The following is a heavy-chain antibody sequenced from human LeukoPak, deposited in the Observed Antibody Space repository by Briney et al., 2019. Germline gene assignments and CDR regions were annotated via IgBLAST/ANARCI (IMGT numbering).Heavy chain of an antibody. Sequence: PGGSLRLSCAASGFIFSAYGMHWVRQAPGKGLEWVAIIWNDGRNKYYADSVKGRFTISRDNSKNTLYLQINSLRAEDTAVYYCARDGFYGDYEDYWGQGTLVTVSS. D-gene: IGHD4-17*01. CDR1: GFIFSAYG. CDR2: IWNDGRNK. CDR3: ARDGFYGDYEDY. V-gene: IGHV3-33*01. J-gene: IGHJ4*02.